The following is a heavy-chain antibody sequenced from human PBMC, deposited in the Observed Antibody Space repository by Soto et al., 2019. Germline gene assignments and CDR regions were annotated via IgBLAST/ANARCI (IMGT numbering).Heavy chain of an antibody. CDR3: ARANVGLDPVPAAYFDY. J-gene: IGHJ4*02. CDR2: INAGNGNT. V-gene: IGHV1-3*01. Sequence: QVQLVQSGAEVKKPGASVKVSCKASGYTFTSYAMHWVRQAPGQRLEWVGWINAGNGNTKYSQKFQGRVTITRDTSASTAYMELSSLRSEDSAVYYCARANVGLDPVPAAYFDYWGQGTLVTVSS. D-gene: IGHD2-2*01. CDR1: GYTFTSYA.